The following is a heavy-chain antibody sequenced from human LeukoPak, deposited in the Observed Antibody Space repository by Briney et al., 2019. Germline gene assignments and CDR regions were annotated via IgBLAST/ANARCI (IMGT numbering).Heavy chain of an antibody. CDR3: ARGVGATFGN. D-gene: IGHD1-26*01. V-gene: IGHV4-34*01. Sequence: PSETLSLTCAVYGGSFSGYYWSWIRQPPGKGLECIGENNHSGSTNYNPSLKSRVTISVDTSKNQFSLELSSVTAADTAVYYCARGVGATFGNWGQGTLVTVSS. CDR2: NNHSGST. J-gene: IGHJ4*02. CDR1: GGSFSGYY.